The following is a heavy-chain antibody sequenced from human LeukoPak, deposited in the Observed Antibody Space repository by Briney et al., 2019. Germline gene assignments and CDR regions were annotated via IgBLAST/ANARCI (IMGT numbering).Heavy chain of an antibody. V-gene: IGHV3-23*01. D-gene: IGHD3-16*01. CDR2: VGPSGTRT. CDR3: AKDWAWGWFDP. Sequence: GGSLRLSCAASGFTFSNHGMNWVRQAPGMGLEWVSGVGPSGTRTYYADSVKGRFTISRDNSKNTVYLQMNSLRADDTAVYYCAKDWAWGWFDPWGQGTLVTVSS. J-gene: IGHJ5*02. CDR1: GFTFSNHG.